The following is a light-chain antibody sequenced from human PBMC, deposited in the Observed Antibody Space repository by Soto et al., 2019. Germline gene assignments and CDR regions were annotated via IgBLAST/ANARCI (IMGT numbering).Light chain of an antibody. Sequence: QSALTQPASVSGSPGQSITISCTGTRTDVGGYDFVSWYQQHPGKVPKLIIYEVSNRPSGVSNRFSGSKSGNTASLTISGLQAEDEADYYCQSYDSSLSGWVFGGGTKLTVL. CDR2: EVS. CDR1: RTDVGGYDF. V-gene: IGLV2-14*01. CDR3: QSYDSSLSGWV. J-gene: IGLJ3*02.